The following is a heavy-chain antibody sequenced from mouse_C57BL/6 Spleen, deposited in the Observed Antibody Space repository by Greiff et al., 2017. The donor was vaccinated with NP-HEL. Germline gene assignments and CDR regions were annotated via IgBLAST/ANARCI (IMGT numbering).Heavy chain of an antibody. Sequence: EVMLVESGGGLVQPGGSMKLSCAASGFTFSDSWMDWVRQSPEKGLEWVAEIRNKANNHATYYDESVKGRFTISRDDSKSSVYLQMISLRAEDTGIYYCTVRGLRGGDYFDYWGQGTTLTVSS. CDR1: GFTFSDSW. D-gene: IGHD2-4*01. V-gene: IGHV6-6*01. CDR3: TVRGLRGGDYFDY. J-gene: IGHJ2*01. CDR2: IRNKANNHAT.